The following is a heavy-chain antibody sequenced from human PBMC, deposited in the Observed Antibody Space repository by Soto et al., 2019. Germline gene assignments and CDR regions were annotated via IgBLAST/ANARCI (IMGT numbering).Heavy chain of an antibody. D-gene: IGHD2-15*01. CDR1: GFTFSSYA. CDR3: AKDRYCSGGSCYSEWAFDI. Sequence: PGGSLRLSCAASGFTFSSYAMSWVRQAPGKGLEWVSAISGSGGSTYYVDSVKGRFTISRDNSKNTLFLQMNSLRAEDTAVYYCAKDRYCSGGSCYSEWAFDIWGQGTMVTVSS. CDR2: ISGSGGST. J-gene: IGHJ3*02. V-gene: IGHV3-23*01.